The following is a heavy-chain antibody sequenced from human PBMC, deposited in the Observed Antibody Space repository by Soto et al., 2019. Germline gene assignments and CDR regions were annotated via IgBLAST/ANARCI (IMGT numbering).Heavy chain of an antibody. V-gene: IGHV1-8*02. CDR2: MNPNSGNT. D-gene: IGHD3-3*01. CDR1: GYTFTSYY. J-gene: IGHJ4*02. CDR3: ARGGLTIFGVVISYYFDY. Sequence: GASVKVSCKASGYTFTSYYMHWVRQATGQGLEWMGWMNPNSGNTGYAQKFQGRVTMTRNTSISTAYMELSSLRSEDTAVYYCARGGLTIFGVVISYYFDYWGQGTLVTVSS.